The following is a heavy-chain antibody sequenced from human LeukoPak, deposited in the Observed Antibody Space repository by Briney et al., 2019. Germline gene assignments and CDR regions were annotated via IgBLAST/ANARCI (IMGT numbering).Heavy chain of an antibody. CDR2: INHSGST. V-gene: IGHV4-34*01. J-gene: IGHJ3*02. D-gene: IGHD6-19*01. CDR1: GGSFSGYY. CDR3: ARPYSSGWSGAFDI. Sequence: PSETLSLTCAVYGGSFSGYYWSWIRQPPGKGLEWIGEINHSGSTNYNPSLKSRVAISVDTSKNQFSLKLNSVTAADTAVYYCARPYSSGWSGAFDIWGQGTMVTVSS.